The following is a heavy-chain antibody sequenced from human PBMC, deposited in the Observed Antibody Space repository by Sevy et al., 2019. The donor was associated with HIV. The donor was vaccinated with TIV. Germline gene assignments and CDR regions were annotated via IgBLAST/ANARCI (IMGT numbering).Heavy chain of an antibody. CDR3: ARDLPPSATTVPHFDY. CDR2: IGTAGDP. Sequence: GGSLRLSCAASGFTFSSYDMHWVRQATGKGLEWVSAIGTAGDPYYPGSVKGRFTISRENAKNSLYLQMNSLRAGDTAVYYCARDLPPSATTVPHFDYWGRGTLVTVSS. CDR1: GFTFSSYD. D-gene: IGHD4-17*01. V-gene: IGHV3-13*05. J-gene: IGHJ4*02.